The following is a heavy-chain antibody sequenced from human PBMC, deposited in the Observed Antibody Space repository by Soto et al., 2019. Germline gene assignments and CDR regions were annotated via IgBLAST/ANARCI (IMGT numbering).Heavy chain of an antibody. CDR3: ASTWAPILYGH. Sequence: HPGGSLRLSCAASGFTFSSYGMHWVRQAPGKGLEWVAVISYDGSNKYYADSVKGRFTISRDNSKNTLYLQMNSLRAEDTAVYYCASTWAPILYGHWGQGTLVTVSS. V-gene: IGHV3-30*03. CDR2: ISYDGSNK. D-gene: IGHD2-8*01. J-gene: IGHJ1*01. CDR1: GFTFSSYG.